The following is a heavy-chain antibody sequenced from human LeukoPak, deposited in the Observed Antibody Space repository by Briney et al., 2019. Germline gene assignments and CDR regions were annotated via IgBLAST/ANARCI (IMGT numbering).Heavy chain of an antibody. J-gene: IGHJ6*03. CDR3: ARGSRIAAAGRSWYYYYYMDV. CDR2: INPSGGST. Sequence: ASVKVSCKASGYTFTSYYMHWVRQAPGQGREWMGIINPSGGSTSYAQKFQGRVTMTRDTSTSTVYMELSSLRSEDTAVYYCARGSRIAAAGRSWYYYYYMDVWGKGTTVTVSS. D-gene: IGHD6-13*01. CDR1: GYTFTSYY. V-gene: IGHV1-46*01.